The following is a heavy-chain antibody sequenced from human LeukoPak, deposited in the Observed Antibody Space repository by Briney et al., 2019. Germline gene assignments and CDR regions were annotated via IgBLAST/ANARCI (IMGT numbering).Heavy chain of an antibody. CDR1: GFTFSSYG. CDR2: IWYDGSNK. V-gene: IGHV3-33*01. CDR3: ARDRRVAAAGTDY. D-gene: IGHD6-13*01. Sequence: SGRSLRLSCAASGFTFSSYGMHWVRQAPGKGLEWVAVIWYDGSNKYYADSVKGRFTISRDNSKNTLYLQMNSLRAEDTAVYYCARDRRVAAAGTDYWGQGTLVTVSS. J-gene: IGHJ4*02.